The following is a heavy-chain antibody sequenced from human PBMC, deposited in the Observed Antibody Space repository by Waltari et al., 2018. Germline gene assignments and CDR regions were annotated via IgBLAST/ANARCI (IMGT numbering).Heavy chain of an antibody. CDR2: IYYSGST. Sequence: QVQLQESGPGLVKPSETLSLTCPVSGGSISSYYWSWIRQPPGKGLEWIGYIYYSGSTNYNPSLKSRVTISVDTSKNQFSLKLSSVTAADTAVYYCAREDPTTFRYGMDVWGQGTTVTVSS. V-gene: IGHV4-59*01. CDR3: AREDPTTFRYGMDV. CDR1: GGSISSYY. D-gene: IGHD3-16*01. J-gene: IGHJ6*02.